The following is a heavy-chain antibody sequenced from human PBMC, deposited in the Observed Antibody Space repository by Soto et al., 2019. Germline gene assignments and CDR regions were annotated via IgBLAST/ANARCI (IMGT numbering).Heavy chain of an antibody. CDR2: ISSRSDSI. Sequence: PGGSLRLSYAASGFIFTSYSMVWVRQAPGKGLEWGASISSRSDSIYYADSVTGRFTISRDKAQNSLYLQMNSLTSEDTAVYYCARDRSADPWVPYFPHWGPGT. D-gene: IGHD6-19*01. V-gene: IGHV3-21*01. CDR3: ARDRSADPWVPYFPH. CDR1: GFIFTSYS. J-gene: IGHJ1*01.